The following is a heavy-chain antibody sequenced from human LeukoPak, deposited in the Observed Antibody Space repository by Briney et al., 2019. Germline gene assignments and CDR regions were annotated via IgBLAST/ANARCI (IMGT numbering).Heavy chain of an antibody. Sequence: PGGSLRLSCAASGFTFDDYGMSWVRQAPGRGLECVSGINWNGGRTGYADSVKGRFTISRDNAKNSLYLKMNSLRAEDTALYYCAREGSVVVPDYWGQGTLVTVSS. CDR2: INWNGGRT. D-gene: IGHD2-15*01. J-gene: IGHJ4*02. CDR1: GFTFDDYG. V-gene: IGHV3-20*04. CDR3: AREGSVVVPDY.